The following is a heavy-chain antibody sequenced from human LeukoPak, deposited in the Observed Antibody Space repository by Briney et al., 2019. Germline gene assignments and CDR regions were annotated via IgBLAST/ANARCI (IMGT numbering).Heavy chain of an antibody. CDR2: ISSSSSYI. CDR1: GFTFSSYS. J-gene: IGHJ4*02. Sequence: PGGSLRLSCAASGFTFSSYSMNWVRQAPGKGLEWVSSISSSSSYIYYADSVKGRFTISRDNAKNSLYLQMNSLRAEDTAVYYCARGQADYGDYVFDYWGQGTLVTVSS. D-gene: IGHD4-17*01. CDR3: ARGQADYGDYVFDY. V-gene: IGHV3-21*01.